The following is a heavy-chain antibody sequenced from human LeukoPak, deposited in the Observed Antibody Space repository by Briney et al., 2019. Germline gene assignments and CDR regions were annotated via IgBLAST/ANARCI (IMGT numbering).Heavy chain of an antibody. J-gene: IGHJ3*02. D-gene: IGHD1-26*01. CDR1: GFTFSSYA. CDR2: ISGSGGST. V-gene: IGHV3-23*01. CDR3: ARDRLQWEQKQAFDI. Sequence: GGSLRLSCAASGFTFSSYAMSWVRQAPGKGLEWVSAISGSGGSTYYADSVKGRFTISRDNAKNSLYLQMNSLRAEDTAVYYCARDRLQWEQKQAFDIWGQGTMVTVSS.